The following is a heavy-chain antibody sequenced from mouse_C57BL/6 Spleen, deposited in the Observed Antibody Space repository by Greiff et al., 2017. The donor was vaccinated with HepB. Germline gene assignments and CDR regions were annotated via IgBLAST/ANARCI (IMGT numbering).Heavy chain of an antibody. CDR3: ARDGNDTMDS. Sequence: QVQLQQPGAELVRPGSSVKLSCKASGYTFTSYWMHWVKQRPIQGLEWIGNIDPSDSETHYNQKFKDKATLTVDKSSSTAYIQLSSLTSEDSAVYYCARDGNDTMDSWGQGTSLTVSS. J-gene: IGHJ4*01. V-gene: IGHV1-52*01. CDR1: GYTFTSYW. CDR2: IDPSDSET. D-gene: IGHD1-1*01.